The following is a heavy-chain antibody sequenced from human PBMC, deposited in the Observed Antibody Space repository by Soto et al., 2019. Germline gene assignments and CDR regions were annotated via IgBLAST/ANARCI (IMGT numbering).Heavy chain of an antibody. CDR3: ARERVFTVTRPYYFDY. D-gene: IGHD4-17*01. CDR2: INHSGST. Sequence: SETLSLTCAVDGGSFSGYYWSWIRQPPGKGLEWIGEINHSGSTNYNPSLKSRVTISVDTSKNQFSLKLSSVTAADTAVYYCARERVFTVTRPYYFDYWGQGTLVTV. CDR1: GGSFSGYY. V-gene: IGHV4-34*01. J-gene: IGHJ4*02.